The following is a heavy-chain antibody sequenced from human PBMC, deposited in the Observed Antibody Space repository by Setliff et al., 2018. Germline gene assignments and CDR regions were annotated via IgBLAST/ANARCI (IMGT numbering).Heavy chain of an antibody. Sequence: SETLSLTCPVSGGSISSSSYYWGWIRQPPGKGLEWIGSIHYSGSTYYNPSLKSRVTISIDTSKNQFSLKLSSVTAADTAVYYCARGGDSGSYFLANHDAFDIWGQGTMVTVSS. J-gene: IGHJ3*02. D-gene: IGHD1-26*01. CDR1: GGSISSSSYY. V-gene: IGHV4-39*07. CDR2: IHYSGST. CDR3: ARGGDSGSYFLANHDAFDI.